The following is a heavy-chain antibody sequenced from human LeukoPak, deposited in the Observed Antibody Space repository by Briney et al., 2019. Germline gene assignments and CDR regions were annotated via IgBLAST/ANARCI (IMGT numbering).Heavy chain of an antibody. Sequence: ASVRVSCRASGHTFTGYYMHWVRQAPGQGLEWMGWINPNSGGTNYAQKFQGRVTMTRDTSISTAYMELSRLRSDDTAVYYCAREPGFDSSGYLNWFDPWGQGTLVTVSS. CDR3: AREPGFDSSGYLNWFDP. V-gene: IGHV1-2*02. CDR1: GHTFTGYY. CDR2: INPNSGGT. J-gene: IGHJ5*02. D-gene: IGHD3-22*01.